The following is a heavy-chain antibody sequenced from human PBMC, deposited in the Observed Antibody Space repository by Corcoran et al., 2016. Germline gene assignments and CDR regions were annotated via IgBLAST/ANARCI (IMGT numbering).Heavy chain of an antibody. D-gene: IGHD2-21*02. Sequence: QVQLQQWGAGLLKPSETLSLTCAVYGGSFSGYYWSWIRQPPGKGLEWIGEINHSGSTNYNPSLKSRVTISVDTSKNQFSLKLSSVTAADTAVYYCATPGVTADPYYYGMDVWGQGTTVTVSS. J-gene: IGHJ6*02. CDR2: INHSGST. CDR3: ATPGVTADPYYYGMDV. V-gene: IGHV4-34*01. CDR1: GGSFSGYY.